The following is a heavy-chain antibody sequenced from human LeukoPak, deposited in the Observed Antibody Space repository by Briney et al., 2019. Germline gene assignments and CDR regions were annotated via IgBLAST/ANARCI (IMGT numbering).Heavy chain of an antibody. J-gene: IGHJ2*01. Sequence: ASVKVSCKASGYTFTGYYMHWVRQAPGQGLEWMGWINPNSGGTNYAQKFQGRVTMTRDTSISTAYMELSRLRSDDTANYYCARGHCSGGICYDWYFDLWGRGTLVTVSS. CDR3: ARGHCSGGICYDWYFDL. D-gene: IGHD2-15*01. V-gene: IGHV1-2*02. CDR1: GYTFTGYY. CDR2: INPNSGGT.